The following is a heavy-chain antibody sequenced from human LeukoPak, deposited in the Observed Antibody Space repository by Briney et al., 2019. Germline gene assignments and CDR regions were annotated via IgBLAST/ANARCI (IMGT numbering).Heavy chain of an antibody. CDR3: ARDGPMIVVFDRFDI. CDR2: IYYSGST. J-gene: IGHJ3*02. Sequence: PSETLSLTCTVPGGSISSSSYYWGWIRQPPGKGLEWIGSIYYSGSTYYNPSLKSRVTISVDTSKNQFSLKLSSVTAADTAVYYCARDGPMIVVFDRFDIWGQGTMVTVSS. D-gene: IGHD3-22*01. CDR1: GGSISSSSYY. V-gene: IGHV4-39*07.